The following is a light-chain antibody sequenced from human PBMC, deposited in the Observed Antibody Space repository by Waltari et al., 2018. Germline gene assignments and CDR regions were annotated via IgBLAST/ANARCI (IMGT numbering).Light chain of an antibody. CDR3: YSTDSSDTHRV. Sequence: SYELTQPPSVSVSPGQAARITCSGHACPKKYAYWYQPKSGQAPVLVFYEDSKRPSGIPERFSGSSSGTTATLTLSGAQVEDEGDYYCYSTDSSDTHRVFGGGTKLTVL. J-gene: IGLJ3*02. CDR2: EDS. CDR1: ACPKKY. V-gene: IGLV3-10*01.